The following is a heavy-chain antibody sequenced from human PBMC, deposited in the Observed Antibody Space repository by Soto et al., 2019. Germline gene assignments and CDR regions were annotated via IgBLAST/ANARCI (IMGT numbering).Heavy chain of an antibody. J-gene: IGHJ6*03. V-gene: IGHV3-21*01. CDR2: ISSSSSYI. CDR3: ARRAYCSGGSCYGPYYYYMDV. Sequence: PGGSLRLSCAASGFTFSSYSMKWVRQAPGKGLEWVSSISSSSSYIYYADSVKGRFTISRDNAKNSLYLQMNSLRAEDTAVYYCARRAYCSGGSCYGPYYYYMDVWGKGTTVTVSS. D-gene: IGHD2-15*01. CDR1: GFTFSSYS.